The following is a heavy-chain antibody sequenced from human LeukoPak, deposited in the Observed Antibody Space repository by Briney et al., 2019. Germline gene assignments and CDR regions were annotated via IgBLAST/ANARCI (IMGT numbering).Heavy chain of an antibody. Sequence: GGSLRLSCAVSGFTFSSYGMHWVRQAPGKGLEWVAVISYDGSNKYYADSVKGRFTISRDNSKNTLYLQMNSLRAEDTAVYYCAKGEQKGYSGGWYAIDYWGQGTLVTVSS. V-gene: IGHV3-30*18. J-gene: IGHJ4*02. D-gene: IGHD6-19*01. CDR2: ISYDGSNK. CDR3: AKGEQKGYSGGWYAIDY. CDR1: GFTFSSYG.